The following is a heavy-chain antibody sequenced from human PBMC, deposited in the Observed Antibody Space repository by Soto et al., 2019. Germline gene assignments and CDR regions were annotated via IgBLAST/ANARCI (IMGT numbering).Heavy chain of an antibody. V-gene: IGHV3-74*01. CDR2: INSDGSST. D-gene: IGHD2-15*01. J-gene: IGHJ4*02. Sequence: EVQLVESGGGLVQPGGSLRLSCAASGFTFSSYWMHWVRQAPGKGLVWVSRINSDGSSTSYADSVKGRFTISRDNANNTLYLQMNSLRAEDTAVYYCVRTSVVVSAATREDYWGQGTLFTVSS. CDR3: VRTSVVVSAATREDY. CDR1: GFTFSSYW.